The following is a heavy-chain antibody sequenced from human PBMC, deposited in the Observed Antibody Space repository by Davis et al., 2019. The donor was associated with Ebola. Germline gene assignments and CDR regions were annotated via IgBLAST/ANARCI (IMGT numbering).Heavy chain of an antibody. J-gene: IGHJ4*02. CDR1: GYTFTSYH. D-gene: IGHD1-26*01. Sequence: AASVKVSCKASGYTFTSYHMHWVRQAPGQGLEWMGIINPSGGSTSYAQKFQGRVTMTRHTSTSTVYMELSSLRSEDTAVYYCTGGSYAGGEDYWGQGTLVTVSS. V-gene: IGHV1-46*01. CDR3: TGGSYAGGEDY. CDR2: INPSGGST.